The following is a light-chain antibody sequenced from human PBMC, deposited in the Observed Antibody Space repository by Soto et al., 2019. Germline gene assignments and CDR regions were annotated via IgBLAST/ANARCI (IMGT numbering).Light chain of an antibody. Sequence: QSALTQPASVSGSPGQSITISCTGTSSDVGSYNLVSWYQQHPGKAPKLIIYAGSEGPSGVSNRFSGSKSGNTASLTISGLQAEDEADYYCCSYAGGSTWVFGGGTKLTVL. CDR2: AGS. J-gene: IGLJ3*02. V-gene: IGLV2-23*01. CDR3: CSYAGGSTWV. CDR1: SSDVGSYNL.